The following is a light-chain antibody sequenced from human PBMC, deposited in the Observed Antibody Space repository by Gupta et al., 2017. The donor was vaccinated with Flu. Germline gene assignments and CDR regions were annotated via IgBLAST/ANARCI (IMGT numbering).Light chain of an antibody. Sequence: QSLLTQPPSPSVTPGQRVPISFSGSSSNIGSNTVNWYQQLPGTAPKLLIYSDNHRPSGVPDRFSGSKSGTSASLAISGLQSEDEADYYCAAWDDSLNGVVFGGGTKLTVL. V-gene: IGLV1-44*01. CDR2: SDN. CDR3: AAWDDSLNGVV. J-gene: IGLJ2*01. CDR1: SSNIGSNT.